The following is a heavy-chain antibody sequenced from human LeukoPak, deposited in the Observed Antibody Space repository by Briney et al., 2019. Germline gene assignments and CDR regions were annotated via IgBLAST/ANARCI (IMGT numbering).Heavy chain of an antibody. D-gene: IGHD3-10*01. V-gene: IGHV3-7*01. CDR2: INRDESDK. CDR3: VRDDGHSYQYASRTYYYEAFDI. Sequence: GGSLRLSCAASGFTLSNYWMTWVRQAPGKGLEWVANINRDESDKHYVDSVEGRFTISRDNAKNSLYLQMNSLRAEDTAVYYCVRDDGHSYQYASRTYYYEAFDICGQGTVVTVSS. CDR1: GFTLSNYW. J-gene: IGHJ3*02.